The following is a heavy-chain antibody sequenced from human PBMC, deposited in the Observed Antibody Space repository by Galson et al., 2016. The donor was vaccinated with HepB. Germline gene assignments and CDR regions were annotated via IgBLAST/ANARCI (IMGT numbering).Heavy chain of an antibody. Sequence: SETLSLTCTVSGGSISSYYWSWIRQPPGEGLEWIAYIHYSGNTNYNPSLRSRVTISVDTSKNQFSLKLSSVTAADTAVYYCARQAAYYDFWSGSYYFDYWGQGALVTVSS. D-gene: IGHD3-3*01. CDR1: GGSISSYY. J-gene: IGHJ4*02. V-gene: IGHV4-59*08. CDR3: ARQAAYYDFWSGSYYFDY. CDR2: IHYSGNT.